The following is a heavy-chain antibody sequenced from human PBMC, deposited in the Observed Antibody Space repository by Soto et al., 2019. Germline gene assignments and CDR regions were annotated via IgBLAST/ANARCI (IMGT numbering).Heavy chain of an antibody. Sequence: SETLSLTCTVSGGSISSGGYYWSWIRQHPGKGLEWIGYIYYSGSTNYNPSLKSRVTISVDTSKNQFSLKLSSVTAADTAVYYCARYSSSWYFDYYYYYGMDVWGQGTTVTVSS. CDR3: ARYSSSWYFDYYYYYGMDV. D-gene: IGHD6-13*01. V-gene: IGHV4-61*08. CDR1: GGSISSGGYY. J-gene: IGHJ6*02. CDR2: IYYSGST.